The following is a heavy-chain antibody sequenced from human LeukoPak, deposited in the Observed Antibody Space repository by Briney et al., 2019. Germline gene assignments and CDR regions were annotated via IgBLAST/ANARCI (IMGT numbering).Heavy chain of an antibody. CDR3: ARGRISSWLRTYPPDGFDP. J-gene: IGHJ5*02. CDR1: GFTFSSYG. CDR2: IRYDGNNK. V-gene: IGHV3-30*02. D-gene: IGHD2-2*01. Sequence: GGSLRLSCAASGFTFSSYGMHWVRQAPGKGLEWVAFIRYDGNNKYYADSVKGRFTISRDNSKNTLYLQMNSLRAEDTAVYYCARGRISSWLRTYPPDGFDPWGQGTLVTVSS.